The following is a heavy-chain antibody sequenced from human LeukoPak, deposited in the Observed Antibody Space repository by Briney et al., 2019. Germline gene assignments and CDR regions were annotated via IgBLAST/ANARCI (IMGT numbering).Heavy chain of an antibody. Sequence: PGGSLRLSCAASGFTVSSNYMSWVRQAPGKGLEWVSVIYSGGSTYYADSVKGRFTISRDNSKNTLYLQMNSLRAEVTAVYYCARDVDNHFDYWAREPWSPSPQ. V-gene: IGHV3-53*01. CDR2: IYSGGST. J-gene: IGHJ4*02. CDR1: GFTVSSNY. CDR3: ARDVDNHFDY. D-gene: IGHD5-24*01.